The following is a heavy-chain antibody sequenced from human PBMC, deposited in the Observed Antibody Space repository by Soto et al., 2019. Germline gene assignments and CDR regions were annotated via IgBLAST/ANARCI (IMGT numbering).Heavy chain of an antibody. J-gene: IGHJ4*02. CDR1: GFTYSNYG. Sequence: QVQLVESGGGVVQPGRSLRLSCVASGFTYSNYGMHWVRQAPGSGLEWVAMISYDGDNKDYADSVKGRFTISRDNSKNTLYLEMTSLTVEDTAVYYCAKDRRSSGWYYFDHWGQGALVTVSS. CDR2: ISYDGDNK. CDR3: AKDRRSSGWYYFDH. D-gene: IGHD6-19*01. V-gene: IGHV3-30*18.